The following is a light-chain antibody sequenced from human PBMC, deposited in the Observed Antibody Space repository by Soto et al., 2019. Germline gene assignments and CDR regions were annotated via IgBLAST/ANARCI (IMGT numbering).Light chain of an antibody. J-gene: IGLJ3*02. CDR2: LEGSGSY. CDR1: SGHSSYI. CDR3: ETWDSNTHTV. Sequence: QSVLTQSSSASASLGSSVKLTCTLSSGHSSYIIAWHQQQPGKAPRYLMKLEGSGSYNKGSGVPDRFSGSSSGADRYLTIXXLXXXXXAXXYCETWDSNTHTVFGGGTKLTVL. V-gene: IGLV4-60*02.